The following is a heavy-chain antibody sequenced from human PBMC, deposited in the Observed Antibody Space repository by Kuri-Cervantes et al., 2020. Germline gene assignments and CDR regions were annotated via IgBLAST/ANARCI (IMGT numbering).Heavy chain of an antibody. J-gene: IGHJ6*03. CDR2: FDPEDGET. CDR1: GYTLTDLS. V-gene: IGHV1-24*01. D-gene: IGHD6-13*01. CDR3: ATGRLDTSSISGYYYYMDV. Sequence: ASVKVSCKVSGYTLTDLSIHWVRQAPGKGLEWMGGFDPEDGETVYAEEFQGRVTMTEDTTTDTAYMELSSLRSEDTAVYYCATGRLDTSSISGYYYYMDVWGKGTTITVSS.